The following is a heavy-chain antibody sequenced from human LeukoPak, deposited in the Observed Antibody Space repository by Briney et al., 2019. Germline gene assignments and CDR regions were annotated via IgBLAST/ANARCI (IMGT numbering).Heavy chain of an antibody. CDR3: ESRSNYDFDY. CDR2: MNPNSGNT. J-gene: IGHJ4*02. CDR1: GHTFTNYD. Sequence: ASVKVSRKASGHTFTNYDINWVRQATGQGLEWIGWMNPNSGNTGCAQKFQGRVTMTRDTSIITAYLELSSLRSDDTAMYYCESRSNYDFDYWGQGTLVTVSS. V-gene: IGHV1-8*01. D-gene: IGHD3-16*01.